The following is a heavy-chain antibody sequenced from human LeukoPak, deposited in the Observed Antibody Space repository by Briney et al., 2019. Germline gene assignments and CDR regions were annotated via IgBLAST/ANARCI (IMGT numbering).Heavy chain of an antibody. Sequence: ASVKVSCKASGYTFTSYDINWVRQATGQGLEWMGWMNPNSGNTGYAQKFQGRVTVTRNTSISTAYMELSSLRSEDTAVYYCARGRRRRPLASYYFDYWGQGTLVTVSS. CDR1: GYTFTSYD. V-gene: IGHV1-8*01. CDR2: MNPNSGNT. CDR3: ARGRRRRPLASYYFDY. J-gene: IGHJ4*02.